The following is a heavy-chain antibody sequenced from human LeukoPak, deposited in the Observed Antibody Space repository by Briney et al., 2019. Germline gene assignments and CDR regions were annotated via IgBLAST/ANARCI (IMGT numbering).Heavy chain of an antibody. J-gene: IGHJ5*02. V-gene: IGHV1-69*05. CDR3: ARASALDSSGYWFDP. D-gene: IGHD3-22*01. Sequence: SVKVSCKAPGGTFSSYAISWVRQAPGQGLEWMGRIIPIFGTANYAQKFQGRVTITTDESTSTAYMELSSLRSEDTAVYYCARASALDSSGYWFDPWGQGTLVTVSS. CDR1: GGTFSSYA. CDR2: IIPIFGTA.